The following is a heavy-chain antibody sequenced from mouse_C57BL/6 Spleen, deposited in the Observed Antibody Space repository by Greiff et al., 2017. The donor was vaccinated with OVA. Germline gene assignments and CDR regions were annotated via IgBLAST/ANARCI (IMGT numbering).Heavy chain of an antibody. CDR1: GFSLTSYG. J-gene: IGHJ3*01. V-gene: IGHV2-2*01. CDR3: ARAGDYGSSRFAY. CDR2: IWSGGST. Sequence: VKLQESGPGLVQPSQSLSITCTVSGFSLTSYGVHWVRQSPGKGLEWLGVIWSGGSTDYNAAFISRLSISKDNSKSQVFFKMNSLQADDTAIYYCARAGDYGSSRFAYWGQGTLVTVSA. D-gene: IGHD1-1*01.